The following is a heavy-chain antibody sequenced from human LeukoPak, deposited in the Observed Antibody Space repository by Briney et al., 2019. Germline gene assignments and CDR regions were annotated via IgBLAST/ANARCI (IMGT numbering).Heavy chain of an antibody. CDR2: IYYSGST. CDR3: ARVSSGWSTDYYFDY. D-gene: IGHD6-19*01. Sequence: PSETLSLTCTVSGGSISSYYWSWIRQPPGKGLEWIGYIYYSGSTNYNPSLKSRVTISVDTSKNQFSLKLGSVTAADTAVYYCARVSSGWSTDYYFDYWGQGTLVTVSS. V-gene: IGHV4-59*01. J-gene: IGHJ4*02. CDR1: GGSISSYY.